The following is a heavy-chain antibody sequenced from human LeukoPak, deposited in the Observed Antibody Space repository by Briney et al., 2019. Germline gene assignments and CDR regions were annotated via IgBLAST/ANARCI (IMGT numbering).Heavy chain of an antibody. CDR2: ISSSGSTI. CDR1: GCTFSSYE. J-gene: IGHJ6*03. V-gene: IGHV3-48*03. Sequence: PGGSLRLSCAASGCTFSSYEMNWVRQAPGKGLEWVSYISSSGSTIYYADSVKGRFTISRDNAKNSLYLQMNSLRAEDTAVYYCARTGDYYYYMDVWGKGTTVTISS. CDR3: ARTGDYYYYMDV.